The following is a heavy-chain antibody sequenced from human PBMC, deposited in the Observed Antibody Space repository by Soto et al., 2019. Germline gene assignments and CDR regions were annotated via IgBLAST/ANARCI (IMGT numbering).Heavy chain of an antibody. V-gene: IGHV3-74*01. CDR1: GFTFSSYY. CDR2: ITSDGSST. D-gene: IGHD3-10*01. Sequence: EVQLVESGGGLVQPGGSLRLSCAASGFTFSSYYMNWVRQAPGKGLVWVARITSDGSSTTYVDSVRGRFTISSDNAKNALYLQMNGLRAEDRAVYSCARERGGGFGDVW. CDR3: ARERGGGFGDV. J-gene: IGHJ6*01.